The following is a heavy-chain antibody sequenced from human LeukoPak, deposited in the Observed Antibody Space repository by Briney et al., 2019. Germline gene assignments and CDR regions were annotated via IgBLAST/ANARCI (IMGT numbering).Heavy chain of an antibody. CDR2: ISGSGGST. J-gene: IGHJ4*02. CDR3: AKCGTIFGVVIYLDY. D-gene: IGHD3-3*01. CDR1: GFTFSSYA. V-gene: IGHV3-23*01. Sequence: GGSLRLSCAASGFTFSSYAMSWVRQTPGKGLEWVSAISGSGGSTYYADSVKGRFTISRDNSKNTLYLQMNSLRAEDTAVYYCAKCGTIFGVVIYLDYWGQGTLVTVSS.